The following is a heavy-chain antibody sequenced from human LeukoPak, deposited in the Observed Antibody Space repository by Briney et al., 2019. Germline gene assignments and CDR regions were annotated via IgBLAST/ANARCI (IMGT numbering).Heavy chain of an antibody. CDR2: ISSSGSTI. V-gene: IGHV3-11*01. Sequence: GGSLGLSCAASGFTFSDYYMSWIRQAPGKGLEWVSYISSSGSTIYYADSVKGRFTISRDNAKNSLYLQMNSLRAEDTAVYYCASYCSSTSCLGGNWFDPWGQGTLVTVSS. J-gene: IGHJ5*02. D-gene: IGHD2-2*01. CDR1: GFTFSDYY. CDR3: ASYCSSTSCLGGNWFDP.